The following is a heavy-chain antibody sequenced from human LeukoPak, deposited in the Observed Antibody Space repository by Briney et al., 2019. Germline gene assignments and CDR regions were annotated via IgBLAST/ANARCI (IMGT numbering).Heavy chain of an antibody. CDR2: INSNSGGT. V-gene: IGHV1-2*02. CDR1: GYTFTGYY. D-gene: IGHD2-2*01. J-gene: IGHJ5*02. CDR3: ARGKPRVVLNWFDP. Sequence: GASVKVTCLASGYTFTGYYIHWVRQAPGQGLEWMGWINSNSGGTNYAQKFQGRVTMTRDTSISTAYMELSRLRSDDTAVYYCARGKPRVVLNWFDPWGQGTLVTVSS.